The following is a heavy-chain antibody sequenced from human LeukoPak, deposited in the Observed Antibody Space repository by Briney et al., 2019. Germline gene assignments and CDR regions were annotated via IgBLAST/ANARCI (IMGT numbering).Heavy chain of an antibody. Sequence: PGGSLRLSCAASGFTFSNACISWVREAPGEGREWVGRIKSKTDGGTTNYAAPVKGRFTSSRDDSKNALYLQMSSLKTEDTAVYYCTTEIVVVVAAASDYWGQGTLVTVSS. CDR2: IKSKTDGGTT. V-gene: IGHV3-15*01. J-gene: IGHJ4*02. CDR1: GFTFSNAC. CDR3: TTEIVVVVAAASDY. D-gene: IGHD2-15*01.